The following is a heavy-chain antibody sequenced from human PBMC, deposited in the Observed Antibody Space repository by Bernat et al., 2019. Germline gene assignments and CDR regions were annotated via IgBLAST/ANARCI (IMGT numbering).Heavy chain of an antibody. Sequence: QVQLVESGGGVVQPGRSLRLSCAASGFTFSSYAMHWVRQAPGKGLEWVAVISYDGSNKYYAESVKGRFSISRDNSKKTLYLQMNSLRAEDTAVYYCARDQWAGLYRTFDYWGQGTLVTVSS. CDR2: ISYDGSNK. CDR1: GFTFSSYA. V-gene: IGHV3-30-3*01. D-gene: IGHD1-26*01. J-gene: IGHJ4*02. CDR3: ARDQWAGLYRTFDY.